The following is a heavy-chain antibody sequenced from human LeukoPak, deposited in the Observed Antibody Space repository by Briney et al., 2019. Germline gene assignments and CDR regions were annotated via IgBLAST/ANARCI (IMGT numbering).Heavy chain of an antibody. Sequence: ASVKVSCKASGYTFTSYDINWVRQATGQGLEWMGWMNPNSGNTGHAQKFQGSVTMTRNTSISTAYMELSSLRSEDTAVYYCARGLTYYDFWSGYWGAETYYYYGMDVWGQGTTVTVSS. CDR1: GYTFTSYD. V-gene: IGHV1-8*01. CDR2: MNPNSGNT. D-gene: IGHD3-3*01. CDR3: ARGLTYYDFWSGYWGAETYYYYGMDV. J-gene: IGHJ6*02.